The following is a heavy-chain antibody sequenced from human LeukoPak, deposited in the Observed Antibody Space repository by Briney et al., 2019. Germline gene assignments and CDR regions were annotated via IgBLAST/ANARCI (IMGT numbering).Heavy chain of an antibody. D-gene: IGHD1-26*01. CDR2: IYYSGST. V-gene: IGHV4-59*01. CDR3: ARYSGSRAFDY. CDR1: GGSISSYY. Sequence: SETLSLTCTVSGGSISSYYWSWIRQPPGEGLEWIGYIYYSGSTNYNPSLKSRVTISVDTSKNQFSLKLSSVTAADTAVYYCARYSGSRAFDYWGQGTLVTVSS. J-gene: IGHJ4*02.